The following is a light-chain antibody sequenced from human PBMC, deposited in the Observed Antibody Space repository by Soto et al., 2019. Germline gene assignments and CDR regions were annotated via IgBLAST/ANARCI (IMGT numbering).Light chain of an antibody. V-gene: IGLV2-14*01. CDR2: EVS. J-gene: IGLJ1*01. CDR3: ASYASSVTDV. CDR1: SSDVGGYNY. Sequence: QSVLTQPASVSGSPGQSITISCTGTSSDVGGYNYVSWYQLHPGKAPKLMIHEVSERPSGVSNRFSGSKSGNTASLTISGLQAEDEADYYCASYASSVTDVFGSGTKVTVL.